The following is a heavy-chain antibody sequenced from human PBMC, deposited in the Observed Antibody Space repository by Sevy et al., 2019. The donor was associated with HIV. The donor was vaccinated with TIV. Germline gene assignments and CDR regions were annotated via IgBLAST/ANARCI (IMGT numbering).Heavy chain of an antibody. J-gene: IGHJ5*02. D-gene: IGHD3-22*01. CDR1: RSTFVSND. CDR2: MRPNSGEV. Sequence: ASVKVSCKASRSTFVSNDINWLRQAPGQGLEWVGWMRPNSGEVGYVQKFQGRVTMTRNISITTAYMELGRLRFDDTAVYYCAQGYYFTSWGQGTVVTVSS. CDR3: AQGYYFTS. V-gene: IGHV1-8*01.